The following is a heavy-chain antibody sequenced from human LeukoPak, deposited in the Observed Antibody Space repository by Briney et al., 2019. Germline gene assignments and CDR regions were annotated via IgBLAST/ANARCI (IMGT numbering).Heavy chain of an antibody. J-gene: IGHJ4*02. D-gene: IGHD5-12*01. CDR2: ISYDGSNK. CDR1: GFTFSSYA. V-gene: IGHV3-30-3*01. CDR3: ARDLCLRLGFLENSFDY. Sequence: PGGSLRLSCAASGFTFSSYAMHWVRQAPGKGLEWVAVISYDGSNKYYADSVKGRFTISRDNSKNTLYLQMNSLRAEDTAVYYCARDLCLRLGFLENSFDYWGQGTLVTVSS.